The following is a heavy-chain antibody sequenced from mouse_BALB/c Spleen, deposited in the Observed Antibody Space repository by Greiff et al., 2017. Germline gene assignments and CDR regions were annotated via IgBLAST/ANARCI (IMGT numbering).Heavy chain of an antibody. Sequence: EVKLVESGGGLVQPGGSLKLSCAASGFTFSSYTMSWVRQTPEKRLEWVAYISNGGGSTYYPDTVKGRFTISRDNAKNTLYLQMSSLKSEDTAMYYCARDGDYYGSSYRFAYWGQGTLVTVSA. CDR1: GFTFSSYT. CDR3: ARDGDYYGSSYRFAY. J-gene: IGHJ3*01. V-gene: IGHV5-12-2*01. CDR2: ISNGGGST. D-gene: IGHD1-1*01.